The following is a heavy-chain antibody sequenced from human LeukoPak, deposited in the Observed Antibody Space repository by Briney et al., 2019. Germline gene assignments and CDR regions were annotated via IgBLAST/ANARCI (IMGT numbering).Heavy chain of an antibody. J-gene: IGHJ4*02. CDR3: ARTRDGYNL. CDR1: GYSFTSYE. CDR2: ISTYNGNT. V-gene: IGHV1-18*01. D-gene: IGHD5-24*01. Sequence: GASVKVSCKASGYSFTSYEITWVRQAPGQGLEWMGWISTYNGNTNYAQKLQGRVTMTTDTSTSTGYMELRNLRSDDTAVYYCARTRDGYNLWGQGTLVTASS.